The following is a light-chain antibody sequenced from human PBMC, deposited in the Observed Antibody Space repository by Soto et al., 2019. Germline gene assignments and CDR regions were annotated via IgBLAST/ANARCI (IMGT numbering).Light chain of an antibody. CDR3: QQRATWPWM. Sequence: IVLTQSPATLSFSPGGRATLSCRASQSIAISLAWYQQRSGQSPRLLIYDTFNKAPGIPDRSSGSGSVTDFTLTISSLEPEDFAVYYCQQRATWPWMFRQGTTVEIK. CDR1: QSIAIS. CDR2: DTF. J-gene: IGKJ1*01. V-gene: IGKV3-11*01.